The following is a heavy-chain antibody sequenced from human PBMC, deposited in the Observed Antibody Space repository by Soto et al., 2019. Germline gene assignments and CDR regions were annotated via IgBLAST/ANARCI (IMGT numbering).Heavy chain of an antibody. D-gene: IGHD4-17*01. J-gene: IGHJ5*02. CDR3: TTGSPYGDYGLGFDP. CDR1: GFTFSNAW. V-gene: IGHV3-15*01. Sequence: GGSLRLSCAASGFTFSNAWMSWVRQAPGKGLEWVGRIKSKTDGGTTDYAAPVKGRFTISRDDSKNTLYLQMNSLKTEDTAVYYCTTGSPYGDYGLGFDPWGQGTLVTVSS. CDR2: IKSKTDGGTT.